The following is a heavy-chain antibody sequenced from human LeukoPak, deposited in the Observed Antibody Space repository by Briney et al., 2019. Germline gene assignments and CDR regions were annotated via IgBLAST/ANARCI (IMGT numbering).Heavy chain of an antibody. D-gene: IGHD2-21*01. CDR3: AGANLWSFYYMDV. CDR1: GGSISSSSYY. Sequence: SETLSLTCTVSGGSISSSSYYWGWIRQPPGKGLEWIGSIYYSGSTYYNPSLKSRVTISVDTSKNQFSLKLSSVTAADTAVYYCAGANLWSFYYMDVWGKGTTVTVSS. V-gene: IGHV4-39*01. CDR2: IYYSGST. J-gene: IGHJ6*03.